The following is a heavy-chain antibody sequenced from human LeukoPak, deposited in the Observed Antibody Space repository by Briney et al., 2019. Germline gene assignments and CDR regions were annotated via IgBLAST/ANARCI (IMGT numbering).Heavy chain of an antibody. V-gene: IGHV4-61*02. CDR1: GGSISSGSYY. J-gene: IGHJ5*02. D-gene: IGHD2-8*01. CDR2: IYTSGST. Sequence: SQTLSLTCTVSGGSISSGSYYWSWIRQPAGKGLEWIGRIYTSGSTNYNPSLKSRVTISVDTSKNQFSLKLSSVTAADTAVYYCARDRIPMGWFDPWGQGTLVTVS. CDR3: ARDRIPMGWFDP.